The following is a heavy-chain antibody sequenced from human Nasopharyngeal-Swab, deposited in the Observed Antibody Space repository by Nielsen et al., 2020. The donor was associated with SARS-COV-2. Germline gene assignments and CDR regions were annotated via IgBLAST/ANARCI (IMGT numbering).Heavy chain of an antibody. Sequence: SETLSLTCTVSGGSISSYYWSWIRQPPGKGLEWIGYIYYSGSTNYNPSLKSRVTISVDTSKNRFSLKLSSVTAADTAVYYCARDRTGYSSSWYYYYYGMDVWGQGTTVTVSS. CDR1: GGSISSYY. CDR3: ARDRTGYSSSWYYYYYGMDV. CDR2: IYYSGST. J-gene: IGHJ6*02. D-gene: IGHD6-13*01. V-gene: IGHV4-59*13.